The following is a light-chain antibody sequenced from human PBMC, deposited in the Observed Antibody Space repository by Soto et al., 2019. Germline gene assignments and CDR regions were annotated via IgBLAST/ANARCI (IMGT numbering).Light chain of an antibody. CDR2: DAS. Sequence: EIVLTQSPATLSLSPGERATLSCRASPSVISYLAWYQQKPGQAPRLLIYDASNRATGIPARFSGSRSGTDFTLTISSLEPEDFAVYYCQQRSNWPWTFGQGTKVEIK. CDR1: PSVISY. CDR3: QQRSNWPWT. J-gene: IGKJ1*01. V-gene: IGKV3-11*01.